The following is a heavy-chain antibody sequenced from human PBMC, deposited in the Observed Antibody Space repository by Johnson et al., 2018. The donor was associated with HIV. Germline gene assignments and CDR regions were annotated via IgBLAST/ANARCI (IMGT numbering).Heavy chain of an antibody. Sequence: GSNKYYADSVKGRFTISRDNAKNSLFLQMNSLRAEDTAVYFCARPGEGRDGYSGGFDIWGQGTMVTVSS. V-gene: IGHV3-30*07. CDR2: GSNK. J-gene: IGHJ3*02. D-gene: IGHD5-24*01. CDR3: ARPGEGRDGYSGGFDI.